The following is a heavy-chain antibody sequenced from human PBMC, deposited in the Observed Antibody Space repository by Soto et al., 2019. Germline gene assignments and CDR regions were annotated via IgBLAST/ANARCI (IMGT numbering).Heavy chain of an antibody. D-gene: IGHD2-15*01. CDR2: ISTDNGNT. Sequence: QVQLVQSGPEVKKPGASVKVSCKASGYTFTSYGISWVRQAPGQGLEWMGWISTDNGNTNYAQKLQGRVTMTTDTTQSTACMALRSLRSHHTAVYCWARALSGNPGTWGRGTLLTVS. J-gene: IGHJ5*02. CDR3: ARALSGNPGT. CDR1: GYTFTSYG. V-gene: IGHV1-18*01.